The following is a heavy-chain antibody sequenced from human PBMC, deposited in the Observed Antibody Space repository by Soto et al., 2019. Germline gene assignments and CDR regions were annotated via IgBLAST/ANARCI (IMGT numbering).Heavy chain of an antibody. V-gene: IGHV4-39*01. J-gene: IGHJ4*02. CDR3: ATIYYDSEAV. CDR1: GGSISSSSYY. D-gene: IGHD3-9*01. CDR2: IYYSGST. Sequence: KTSETLSLTCTVSGGSISSSSYYWGWIRQPPGKGLEWIGSIYYSGSTYYNPSLKSRVTIPVDTSKNQFSLKLRSVTGADTALYYCATIYYDSEAVWGPGIRVAVSS.